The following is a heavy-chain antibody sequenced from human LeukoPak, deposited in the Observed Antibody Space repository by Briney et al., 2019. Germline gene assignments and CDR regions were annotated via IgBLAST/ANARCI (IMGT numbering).Heavy chain of an antibody. CDR3: ARAPLSNWYFDL. J-gene: IGHJ2*01. CDR2: IYYSGST. CDR1: GGSISSGGYC. V-gene: IGHV4-31*03. Sequence: SETLSLTCTVSGGSISSGGYCWSWIRQHPGKGLEWIEYIYYSGSTFYNPSLQSRLTISGDTSKNQFSLKLSSVTAADTAVYYCARAPLSNWYFDLWGRGTLVTVSS.